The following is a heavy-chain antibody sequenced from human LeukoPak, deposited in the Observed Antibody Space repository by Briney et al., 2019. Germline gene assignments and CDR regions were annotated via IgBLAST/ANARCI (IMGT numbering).Heavy chain of an antibody. CDR1: GFTFSSYG. CDR3: AKLPKGGVVRRLSYYGMDV. J-gene: IGHJ6*02. Sequence: GRSLRLSCAASGFTFSSYGMPWVRQAPGKGLEWVAVISYDGSNKYYADSVKGRFTISRDNSKNTLYLQMNSLRAEDTAVYYCAKLPKGGVVRRLSYYGMDVWGQGTTVTVSS. V-gene: IGHV3-30*18. CDR2: ISYDGSNK. D-gene: IGHD3-3*01.